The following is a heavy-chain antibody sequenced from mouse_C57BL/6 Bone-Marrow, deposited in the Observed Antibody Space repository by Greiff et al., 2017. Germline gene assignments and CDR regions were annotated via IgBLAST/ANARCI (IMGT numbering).Heavy chain of an antibody. CDR2: IDPSDSYT. CDR3: ARGGALEYYYAMDY. Sequence: QVQLQQPGAELVKPGASVKLSCKASGYTFTSYWMQWVKQRPGQGLEWIGEIDPSDSYTNYNQKFEGKATLTVDTSSSTAYMQLSSLTSEDSAVYYCARGGALEYYYAMDYWGQGTSVTVSS. V-gene: IGHV1-50*01. CDR1: GYTFTSYW. J-gene: IGHJ4*01.